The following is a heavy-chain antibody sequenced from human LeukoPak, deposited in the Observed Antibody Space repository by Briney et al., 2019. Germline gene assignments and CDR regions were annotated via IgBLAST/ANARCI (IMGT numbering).Heavy chain of an antibody. CDR3: ARSGGVRGHYFDY. Sequence: SQTLSLTCTVSGGSISSGDYYWSWIRQPPGQGLEWIGYIHYSGSTYYNPSLNSRVTISVDTSKNQFSLKLSSVTAADTAVYYCARSGGVRGHYFDYWGQGTLVSVSS. V-gene: IGHV4-30-4*08. D-gene: IGHD3-10*01. CDR2: IHYSGST. CDR1: GGSISSGDYY. J-gene: IGHJ4*02.